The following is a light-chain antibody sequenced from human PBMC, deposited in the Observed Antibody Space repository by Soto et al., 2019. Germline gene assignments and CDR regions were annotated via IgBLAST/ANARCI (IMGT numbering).Light chain of an antibody. V-gene: IGKV1-39*01. Sequence: DIQMTQSPSSLSASVGDRVTITCRASQSISNDLYWYQQKPGKAPKLLIYGASSLQGGVPSRFSGSGSGTDFTLTISSLQPEDFATYYCQQSYSTPPYTFGQGTRLEIK. CDR3: QQSYSTPPYT. CDR2: GAS. J-gene: IGKJ2*01. CDR1: QSISND.